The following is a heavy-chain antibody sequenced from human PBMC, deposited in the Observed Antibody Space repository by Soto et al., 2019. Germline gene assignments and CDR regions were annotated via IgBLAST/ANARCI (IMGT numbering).Heavy chain of an antibody. Sequence: SETLSLTCTVSGGSISSGGYYWSWIRQHPGKGLEWIGYIYYGGSTDYNPSLKSRVTISVDTSKNQFSLKLSSVTAADTAVYYCARVIPSSWYYFDYWGQGTLVTVSS. J-gene: IGHJ4*02. D-gene: IGHD6-13*01. CDR1: GGSISSGGYY. V-gene: IGHV4-31*03. CDR3: ARVIPSSWYYFDY. CDR2: IYYGGST.